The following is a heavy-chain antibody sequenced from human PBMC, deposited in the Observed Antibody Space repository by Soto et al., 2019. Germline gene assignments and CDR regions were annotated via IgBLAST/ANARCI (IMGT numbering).Heavy chain of an antibody. CDR1: GFTSSSYW. CDR2: IKQSGSDR. D-gene: IGHD3-10*01. Sequence: EVQLVESGGGLVQPGGSLGLSCAASGFTSSSYWVSWVRLAPGKGLEWVAHIKQSGSDRYYVDSVRGRFTISRDNAKNSLYLQMNSLRVEDTAMYYCASVKSWAVSPWGQGTLVTVSS. CDR3: ASVKSWAVSP. V-gene: IGHV3-7*01. J-gene: IGHJ5*02.